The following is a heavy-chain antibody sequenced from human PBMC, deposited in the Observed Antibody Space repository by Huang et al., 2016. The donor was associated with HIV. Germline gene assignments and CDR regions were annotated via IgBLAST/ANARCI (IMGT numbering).Heavy chain of an antibody. Sequence: QVQMQESGPGLVRPSETLSLTCSVSGASLGTHYWSWIRRSPGRGLEWIASIYYTGSSTYSPSLGSRVTISLDRARNQVTLKLKSLIAADTATYFCARDAHCGGNCYLAFDSWGQGTLVTVSS. J-gene: IGHJ4*02. V-gene: IGHV4-59*11. D-gene: IGHD2-21*01. CDR1: GASLGTHY. CDR2: IYYTGSS. CDR3: ARDAHCGGNCYLAFDS.